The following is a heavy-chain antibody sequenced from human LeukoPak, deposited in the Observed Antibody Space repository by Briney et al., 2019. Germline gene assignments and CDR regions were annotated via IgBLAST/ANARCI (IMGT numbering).Heavy chain of an antibody. V-gene: IGHV3-30*02. CDR1: GFIFSTHG. Sequence: PGGSLRLSCVASGFIFSTHGLHWVRQAPGKGLEWVAFIRHDGITKYYADSVKGRFTISRDNSKNTVHLQMNSLRVEDTAVYYCVKDWYCRGNTCPTDSDYWGQGTLVTVSA. D-gene: IGHD6-13*01. CDR2: IRHDGITK. CDR3: VKDWYCRGNTCPTDSDY. J-gene: IGHJ4*02.